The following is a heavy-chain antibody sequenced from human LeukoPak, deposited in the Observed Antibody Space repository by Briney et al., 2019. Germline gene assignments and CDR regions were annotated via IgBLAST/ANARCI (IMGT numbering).Heavy chain of an antibody. CDR3: ARGGPGGYDFDY. Sequence: TGGSLRLSCAASGFTFSDYYMTWIRQAPGRGLEWLSYISSGGDTKFYADSVKGRFTISRDNAKKSLFLEVNSLRAEDTAVYYCARGGPGGYDFDYWGQGSLVTVSS. V-gene: IGHV3-11*01. CDR1: GFTFSDYY. D-gene: IGHD2-15*01. J-gene: IGHJ4*02. CDR2: ISSGGDTK.